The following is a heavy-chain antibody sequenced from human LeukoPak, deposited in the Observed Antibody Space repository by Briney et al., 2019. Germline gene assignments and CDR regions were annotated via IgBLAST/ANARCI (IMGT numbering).Heavy chain of an antibody. CDR2: IIPILGIA. Sequence: SMKVSCKASGGTFSSYAISWVRQDPGQGLEWMGRIIPILGIANYAQKFRGRVTITADKSTSTAYMELSSLGSEDTAVYYCARARSSTSPHAFDIWGQGTMVTVSS. D-gene: IGHD2-2*01. V-gene: IGHV1-69*04. CDR3: ARARSSTSPHAFDI. J-gene: IGHJ3*02. CDR1: GGTFSSYA.